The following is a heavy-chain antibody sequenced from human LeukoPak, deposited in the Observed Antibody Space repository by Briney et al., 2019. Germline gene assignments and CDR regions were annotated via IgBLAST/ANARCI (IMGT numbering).Heavy chain of an antibody. CDR2: ISSSSSYI. V-gene: IGHV3-21*01. J-gene: IGHJ4*02. CDR3: ASDLGGFDY. D-gene: IGHD3-10*01. Sequence: SGGSLRLSCAASGFTFSSYSMNWVRQAPGKGLEWVSSISSSSSYIYYADSVKGQFTISRDNAKNSLYLQMNSLRAEDTAVYYCASDLGGFDYWGQGTLVTVSS. CDR1: GFTFSSYS.